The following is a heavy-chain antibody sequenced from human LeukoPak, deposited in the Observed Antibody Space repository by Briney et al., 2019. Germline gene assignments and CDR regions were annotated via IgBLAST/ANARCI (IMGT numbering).Heavy chain of an antibody. CDR2: INTNTGSP. CDR1: GYTFTSYA. CDR3: ARVITQSSSGGGYFDY. Sequence: ASVKVSCKASGYTFTSYAMNWVRQAPGQGLEWMGWINTNTGSPTYAQGFTGRFVFSLDTSVSTAYLQISSLKAEDTAVYYCARVITQSSSGGGYFDYWGQGTLVTVSS. D-gene: IGHD3-16*01. J-gene: IGHJ4*02. V-gene: IGHV7-4-1*02.